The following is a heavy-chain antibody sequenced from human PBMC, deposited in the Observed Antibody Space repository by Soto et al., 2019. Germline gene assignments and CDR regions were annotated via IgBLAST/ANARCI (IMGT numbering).Heavy chain of an antibody. CDR1: GLPFSNYA. V-gene: IGHV3-23*01. Sequence: RRLSCAASGLPFSNYAMTWVRQAPGKGLEWVSIISASGYSAYYGGAVKGRFTTSRDNSRSTLYLQMNGLRAEDTAVYYCAKGDLLWDPFDLWGQGTLVTVSS. D-gene: IGHD3-16*01. CDR2: ISASGYSA. CDR3: AKGDLLWDPFDL. J-gene: IGHJ4*02.